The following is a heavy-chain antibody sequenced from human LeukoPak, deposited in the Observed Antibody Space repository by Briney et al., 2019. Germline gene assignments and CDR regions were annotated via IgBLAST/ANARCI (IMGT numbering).Heavy chain of an antibody. V-gene: IGHV4-39*01. D-gene: IGHD2-2*01. CDR3: ARHWFHCSIAGCYYDS. Sequence: SETLSLTCTVSGGSISSSSDYWGWIRQPPGKGLEWIGTISYSGSTYYNPSLKSRVTISVDTSKNQFSLKLHSVTAADTAVYHCARHWFHCSIAGCYYDSWGQGTLVTVSS. CDR2: ISYSGST. CDR1: GGSISSSSDY. J-gene: IGHJ4*02.